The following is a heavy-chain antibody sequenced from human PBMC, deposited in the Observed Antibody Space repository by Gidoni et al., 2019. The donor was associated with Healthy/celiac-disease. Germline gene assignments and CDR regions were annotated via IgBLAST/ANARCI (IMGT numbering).Heavy chain of an antibody. CDR2: ISGSGGST. J-gene: IGHJ4*02. CDR3: AKDKRGMDYYFDY. Sequence: EVQLLESGGGLVQPGGSLRLSCAASGFTFSSYAMSWVRQAPGKGLGWVSAISGSGGSTYYADSVKGRFTISRDNSKNTLYLQMNSLRAEDTAVYYCAKDKRGMDYYFDYWGQGTLVTVSS. CDR1: GFTFSSYA. V-gene: IGHV3-23*01. D-gene: IGHD3-16*01.